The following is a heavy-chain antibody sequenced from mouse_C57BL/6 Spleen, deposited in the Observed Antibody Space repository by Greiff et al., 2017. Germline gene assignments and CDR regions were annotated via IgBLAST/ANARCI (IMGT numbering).Heavy chain of an antibody. CDR1: GYSITSGYY. J-gene: IGHJ4*01. CDR2: ISYDGSN. Sequence: ESGPGLVKPSQSLSLTCSVTGYSITSGYYWNWIRQFPGNKLEWMGYISYDGSNNSNPSLKNRNSITRDTSKNQFFLKLNSVTTEDTATYYCAREAGYAMDYWGQGTSGTVSS. CDR3: AREAGYAMDY. V-gene: IGHV3-6*01.